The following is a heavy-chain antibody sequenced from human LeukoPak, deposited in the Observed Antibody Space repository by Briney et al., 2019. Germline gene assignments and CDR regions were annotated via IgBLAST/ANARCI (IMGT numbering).Heavy chain of an antibody. Sequence: GGSLRLSCAASGFTFSSYSMNWVRQAPGKGLEWVSSISSSSSYIYYADSVKGRFTISRDNAKNSLYLQMNSLRAEDTAVYYCARVISISNFEIDYWGQGTLVTVSS. D-gene: IGHD3-9*01. V-gene: IGHV3-21*01. CDR2: ISSSSSYI. J-gene: IGHJ4*02. CDR1: GFTFSSYS. CDR3: ARVISISNFEIDY.